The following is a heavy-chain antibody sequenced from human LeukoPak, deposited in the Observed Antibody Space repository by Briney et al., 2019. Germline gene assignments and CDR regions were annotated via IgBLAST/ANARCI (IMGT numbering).Heavy chain of an antibody. J-gene: IGHJ4*02. CDR3: ARHRTASDY. D-gene: IGHD3-16*02. CDR2: ITSSSTYR. V-gene: IGHV3-21*01. Sequence: PGGSLRLSCAASGFTFSDYSINWVRQAPGKGLEWVSSITSSSTYRYYADSVKGRFTISRDNAKNSLYLQMNSLRGEETAVYSCARHRTASDYWGQGTLVTVSS. CDR1: GFTFSDYS.